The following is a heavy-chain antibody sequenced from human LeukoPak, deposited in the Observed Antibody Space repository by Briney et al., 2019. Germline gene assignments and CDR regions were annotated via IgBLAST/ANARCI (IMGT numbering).Heavy chain of an antibody. V-gene: IGHV3-23*01. CDR2: IGGSDGSR. D-gene: IGHD3-22*01. CDR3: AKAMYYYDRSGYAAAYYFDY. CDR1: GFTFSTYA. J-gene: IGHJ4*02. Sequence: GGSLRLSCAASGFTFSTYAMSWVRQAPGKGLEWISGIGGSDGSRYYADSVGGRFIISRDNSKNTLYLQMNSLSADDTAVYYCAKAMYYYDRSGYAAAYYFDYWGQGTLVTVSS.